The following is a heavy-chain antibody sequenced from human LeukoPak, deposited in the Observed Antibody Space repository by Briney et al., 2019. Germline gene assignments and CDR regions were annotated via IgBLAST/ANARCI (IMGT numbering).Heavy chain of an antibody. Sequence: SETLSLTCTVSGGSISSSNYYWGWIRQPPGKGLEWIGSIYHSGSTYYNPSLKSRVTISVDTSKNQFSLKLSSVTAADTAVYYCATRPHYYDSSGYVPFDYWGQGTLVTVSS. CDR3: ATRPHYYDSSGYVPFDY. CDR2: IYHSGST. D-gene: IGHD3-22*01. V-gene: IGHV4-39*07. CDR1: GGSISSSNYY. J-gene: IGHJ4*02.